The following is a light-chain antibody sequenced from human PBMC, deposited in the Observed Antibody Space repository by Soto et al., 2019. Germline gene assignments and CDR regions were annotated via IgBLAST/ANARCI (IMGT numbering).Light chain of an antibody. CDR2: PNN. CDR3: AAWDDTLDGVV. V-gene: IGLV1-44*01. J-gene: IGLJ2*01. Sequence: QAVVIQPPSASGTPGQRVSISCSGSSSNVGTNSVNWYQQLPGTAPKLLLYPNNRRPSGVPDRFSGSKSHASAALAISGLHSEDEAQYYCAAWDDTLDGVVFGGGANRTVL. CDR1: SSNVGTNS.